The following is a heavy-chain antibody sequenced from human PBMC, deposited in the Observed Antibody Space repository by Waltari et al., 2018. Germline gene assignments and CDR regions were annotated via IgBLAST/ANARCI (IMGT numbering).Heavy chain of an antibody. CDR2: IIPIFGTA. Sequence: SSVKVSCKASGGTFSSYAISWVRQAPGQGLEWMGRIIPIFGTANYAQKFQGRVTITADKSTSTAYMELSSLRSEDTAVYYCARGPKNYDFWSGYYYYFDYWGQGTLVTVSS. V-gene: IGHV1-69*06. CDR1: GGTFSSYA. CDR3: ARGPKNYDFWSGYYYYFDY. J-gene: IGHJ4*02. D-gene: IGHD3-3*01.